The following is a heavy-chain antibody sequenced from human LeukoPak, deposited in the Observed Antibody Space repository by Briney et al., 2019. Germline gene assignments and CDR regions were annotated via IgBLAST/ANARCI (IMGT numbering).Heavy chain of an antibody. J-gene: IGHJ1*01. D-gene: IGHD3-10*01. CDR2: ISGSGGST. CDR1: GFTFSSYA. Sequence: GGSLRLSCAASGFTFSSYAMSWVRQAPGKGLEWVSAISGSGGSTYYADSVKGRFTISRDNSKNTLYLQMNSLRAEDTAAYYCAKGGFGSSPTREYFQHWGQGTLVTVSS. CDR3: AKGGFGSSPTREYFQH. V-gene: IGHV3-23*01.